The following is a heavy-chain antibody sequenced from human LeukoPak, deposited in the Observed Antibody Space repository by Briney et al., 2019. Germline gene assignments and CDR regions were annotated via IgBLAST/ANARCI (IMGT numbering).Heavy chain of an antibody. D-gene: IGHD3-10*01. CDR3: ANQEYYYGPGSYYNPLPFDY. Sequence: GGSLRLSCAASGFTFSAYSMNWVRQAPGKGLEWISYISSATTTIHYADSVKGRFTISRDNAKNTLYLQMNSLRDEDTAVYYCANQEYYYGPGSYYNPLPFDYWGQGTQVTVSS. CDR2: ISSATTTI. V-gene: IGHV3-48*02. J-gene: IGHJ4*02. CDR1: GFTFSAYS.